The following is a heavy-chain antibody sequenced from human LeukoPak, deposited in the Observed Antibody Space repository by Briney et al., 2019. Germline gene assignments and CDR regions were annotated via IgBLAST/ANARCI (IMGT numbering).Heavy chain of an antibody. Sequence: GGSLRLSCAASGFTFDDYGMSWVRQAPGKGLEWVSGINWNGGSTGYADSVKGRFTISRDNAKKSLYLQGKSLRVDDTAVYYCARERFHGSGAPKYDFWGQGTLVTVSS. V-gene: IGHV3-20*04. J-gene: IGHJ4*02. D-gene: IGHD3-10*01. CDR2: INWNGGST. CDR1: GFTFDDYG. CDR3: ARERFHGSGAPKYDF.